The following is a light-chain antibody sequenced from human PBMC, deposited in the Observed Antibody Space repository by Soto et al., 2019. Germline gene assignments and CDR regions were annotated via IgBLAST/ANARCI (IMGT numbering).Light chain of an antibody. J-gene: IGLJ3*02. V-gene: IGLV1-44*01. CDR3: AAWDDSLSGWV. Sequence: QSVLTQSPSASVTPGQRVTISCSGSSSNIGSNNVHWYQQLPGTAPKLLTYNNYQRPSGVPDRFSGSKSGTSASLAISGLQSEDEADYYCAAWDDSLSGWVFGGGTKLTVL. CDR2: NNY. CDR1: SSNIGSNN.